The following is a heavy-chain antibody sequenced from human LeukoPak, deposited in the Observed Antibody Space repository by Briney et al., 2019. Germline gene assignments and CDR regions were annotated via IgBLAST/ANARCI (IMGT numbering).Heavy chain of an antibody. CDR1: GLSFSNYA. CDR2: ISASGTDT. CDR3: AKDQTAAVGQLDY. D-gene: IGHD6-13*01. Sequence: GGSLRLSCTASGLSFSNYAMTWVRQAPGKGLEWASVISASGTDTYYADSVKGRFTISRDNSQNTLYLHMNSLRAEDTAVYYCAKDQTAAVGQLDYWGQGTVVTVSS. J-gene: IGHJ4*02. V-gene: IGHV3-23*01.